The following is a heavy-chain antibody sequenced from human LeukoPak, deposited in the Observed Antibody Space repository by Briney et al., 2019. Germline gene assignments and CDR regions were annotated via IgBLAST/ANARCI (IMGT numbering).Heavy chain of an antibody. CDR3: ARLYSSSFPLY. D-gene: IGHD6-6*01. CDR1: GGSISSYY. V-gene: IGHV4-59*08. J-gene: IGHJ4*02. Sequence: SETLSLTCAVSGGSISSYYWSWLRQPPGKGLEWIGYIYYSGSTNYNPSLKSRVTISVDTSKNQFSLKLSSVTTADAAVYYCARLYSSSFPLYWGQGTLVTVSS. CDR2: IYYSGST.